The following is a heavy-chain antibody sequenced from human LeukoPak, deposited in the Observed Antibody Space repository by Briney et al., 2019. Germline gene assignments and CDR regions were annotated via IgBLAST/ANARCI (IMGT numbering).Heavy chain of an antibody. CDR3: ARDGSGPYYYYGMDV. J-gene: IGHJ6*04. CDR1: GFTFSDYY. D-gene: IGHD3-10*01. V-gene: IGHV3-11*06. Sequence: GGSLRLSCAASGFTFSDYYMSWLRQAPGKGLAWVSYISSSSSYTNYADSVKGRFNISRDKAKNSLYLQMNSLRAEDTAVYYCARDGSGPYYYYGMDVWGKGTTVTVSS. CDR2: ISSSSSYT.